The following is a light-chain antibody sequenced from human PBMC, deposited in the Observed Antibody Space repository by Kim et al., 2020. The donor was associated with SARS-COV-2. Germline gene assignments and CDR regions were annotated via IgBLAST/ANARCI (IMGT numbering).Light chain of an antibody. CDR1: SLRRYY. CDR3: SSLDSSNYVI. V-gene: IGLV3-19*01. CDR2: GKN. Sequence: SSELTQDPALSVALGQTVRITCQGDSLRRYYGTWYQQKPGQAPTLVMSGKNSRPSGISDRFSGSSSGNTASLTIAGAQAEDEADYYCSSLDSSNYVIFGGGTKLTVL. J-gene: IGLJ2*01.